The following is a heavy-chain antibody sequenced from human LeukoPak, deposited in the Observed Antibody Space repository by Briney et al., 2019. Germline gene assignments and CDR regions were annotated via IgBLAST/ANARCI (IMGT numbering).Heavy chain of an antibody. CDR2: SGFTGDT. V-gene: IGHV3-13*01. D-gene: IGHD2-8*02. Sequence: PGGSLRLSCATSGFIFRNYDIYWVRQVTGKGLEWVSISGFTGDTNYAASVKGRFTVSRENAKNSLFLQMDSPRVGDTAIYYCARVNCTGGNCFFDYWGQETLVTVSS. J-gene: IGHJ4*02. CDR1: GFIFRNYD. CDR3: ARVNCTGGNCFFDY.